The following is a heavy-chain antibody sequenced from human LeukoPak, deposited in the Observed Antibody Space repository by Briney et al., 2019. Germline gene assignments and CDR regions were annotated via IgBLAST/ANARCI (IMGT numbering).Heavy chain of an antibody. D-gene: IGHD1-26*01. CDR2: IYYSGST. V-gene: IGHV4-39*07. CDR3: ANLVGATVDY. J-gene: IGHJ4*02. Sequence: SETLSLTCTVSGGSISSSSYYWGWIRQPPGKGLEWIGSIYYSGSTYYNPSLKSRVTISVDTSKNQFSLKLSSVTAGDTAVYYCANLVGATVDYWGQGTLVTVSP. CDR1: GGSISSSSYY.